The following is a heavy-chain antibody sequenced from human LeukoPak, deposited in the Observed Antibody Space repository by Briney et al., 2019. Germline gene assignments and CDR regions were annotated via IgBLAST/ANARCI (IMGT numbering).Heavy chain of an antibody. V-gene: IGHV4-59*01. Sequence: PSETLSLTCTVSGGSISSYYWSWIRQPPGKGLEWIGYIYYSGSTNHNPSLKSRVTISVDTSKNQFSLKLSSVTAADTAVYYCARDSRAVAVAVFDYWGQGTLVTVSS. CDR3: ARDSRAVAVAVFDY. J-gene: IGHJ4*02. D-gene: IGHD6-19*01. CDR1: GGSISSYY. CDR2: IYYSGST.